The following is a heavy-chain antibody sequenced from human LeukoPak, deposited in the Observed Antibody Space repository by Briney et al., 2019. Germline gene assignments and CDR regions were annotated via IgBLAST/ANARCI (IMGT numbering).Heavy chain of an antibody. CDR3: ARDSGTFG. Sequence: GGSLRLSCAGSGFTFSNYAMSWVRQAPGKGLEWVSGISDGGDYTYYVDSVKGRFTTSRDNSKNTLYLQMNSLRAEDTAVYYCARDSGTFGWGQGTLVTVSS. V-gene: IGHV3-23*01. J-gene: IGHJ4*02. D-gene: IGHD3-16*01. CDR2: ISDGGDYT. CDR1: GFTFSNYA.